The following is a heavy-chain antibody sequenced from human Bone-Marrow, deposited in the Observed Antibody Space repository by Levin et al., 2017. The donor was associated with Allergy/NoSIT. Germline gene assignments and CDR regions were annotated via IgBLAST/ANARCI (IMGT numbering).Heavy chain of an antibody. Sequence: PGGSLRLSCSASGFTFSYYGMYWVRQAPGKGVEFVSTISSDGGNTKYADSVKGRFTISRDNSKNTLYLQMSSLRAEDTAVYYCVKKGYCPGGICQRYSTYDFYFDYWGQGTLVTVSS. V-gene: IGHV3-64D*06. CDR1: GFTFSYYG. CDR3: VKKGYCPGGICQRYSTYDFYFDY. D-gene: IGHD2-8*02. CDR2: ISSDGGNT. J-gene: IGHJ4*02.